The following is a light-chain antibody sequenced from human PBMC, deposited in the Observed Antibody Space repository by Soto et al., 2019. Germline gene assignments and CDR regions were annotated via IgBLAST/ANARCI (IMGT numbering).Light chain of an antibody. V-gene: IGKV3-20*01. CDR1: QSVSSSY. Sequence: EIVLTQSPGTLPLSPGERATLSCRASQSVSSSYLAWYQQKPGQAPRLLIYGASSRATVIPDRFSGSGSGTDFTLTISRLEPEDFAVYYCQQYGSSPRTFGQGTKLEIK. CDR3: QQYGSSPRT. CDR2: GAS. J-gene: IGKJ2*01.